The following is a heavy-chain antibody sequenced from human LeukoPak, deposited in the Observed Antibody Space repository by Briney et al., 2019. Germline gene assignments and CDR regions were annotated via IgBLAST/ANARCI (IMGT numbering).Heavy chain of an antibody. CDR2: INYSGTT. CDR1: GGAIISDNFY. J-gene: IGHJ4*02. CDR3: GRLFDS. Sequence: SETLSLTCTVSGGAIISDNFYWGWVRQPPGKSLEWVGSINYSGTTYYNPSLRSRLSISVDTSRTQFFLRLNSVTAADTAVYYCGRLFDSWGQGILVTVSS. V-gene: IGHV4-39*01.